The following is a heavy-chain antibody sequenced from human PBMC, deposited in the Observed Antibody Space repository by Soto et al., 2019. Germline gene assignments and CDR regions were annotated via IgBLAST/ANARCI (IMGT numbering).Heavy chain of an antibody. V-gene: IGHV3-74*01. CDR1: GFTFSNYW. D-gene: IGHD5-12*01. Sequence: EVQLAESGGTLVQPGGSLRLSCAASGFTFSNYWMHWVRQVPGKGLMWVSRIDYYAKSMGYADSVAGRFTIFRDNAKNKEYLQIDDRRVDDTGVYYCGRALAGYGSIDYWGRGTLLTVSS. CDR3: GRALAGYGSIDY. J-gene: IGHJ4*02. CDR2: IDYYAKSM.